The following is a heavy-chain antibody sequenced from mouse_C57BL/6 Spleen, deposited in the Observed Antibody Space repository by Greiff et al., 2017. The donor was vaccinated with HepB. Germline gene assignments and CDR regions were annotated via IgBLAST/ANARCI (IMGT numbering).Heavy chain of an antibody. CDR1: GYTFTSYG. Sequence: VQLQESGAELARPGASVKLSCKASGYTFTSYGISWVKQRTGQGLEWIGEIYPRSGNTYYNEKFKGKATLTADKSSSTAYMELRSLTSEDSAVYFCARGGELRLQAWFAYWGQGTLVTVSA. D-gene: IGHD3-2*02. J-gene: IGHJ3*01. CDR3: ARGGELRLQAWFAY. V-gene: IGHV1-81*01. CDR2: IYPRSGNT.